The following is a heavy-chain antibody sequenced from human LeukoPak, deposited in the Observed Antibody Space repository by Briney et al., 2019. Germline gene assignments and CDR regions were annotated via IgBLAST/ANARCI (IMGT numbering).Heavy chain of an antibody. CDR2: ISTHNGYT. CDR3: ARRRAVAGVSWFDP. Sequence: GASVKVSSKASGYTFISYGISWVRQAPGQGLEWMGWISTHNGYTKYAQKFQGRVTMTTDTSMSTAYMELRSLRSDDTAVYYCARRRAVAGVSWFDPWGQRTLVTVSS. CDR1: GYTFISYG. J-gene: IGHJ5*02. V-gene: IGHV1-18*01. D-gene: IGHD6-19*01.